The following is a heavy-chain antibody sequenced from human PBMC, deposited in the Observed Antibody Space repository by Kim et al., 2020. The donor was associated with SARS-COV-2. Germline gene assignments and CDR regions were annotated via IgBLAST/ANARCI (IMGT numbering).Heavy chain of an antibody. CDR1: GFSISTSGVG. V-gene: IGHV2-5*02. Sequence: SGPTLVIPTQTLTLTCTLSGFSISTSGVGVGWIRQPPGKALEFLALVYWDNDKGYSPSLRTRLTITKDTSRNQVVLTMANMDPGDTATYFCARHTYTSPYGGWFGPWGQGALVTVSS. D-gene: IGHD4-17*01. CDR2: VYWDNDK. J-gene: IGHJ5*02. CDR3: ARHTYTSPYGGWFGP.